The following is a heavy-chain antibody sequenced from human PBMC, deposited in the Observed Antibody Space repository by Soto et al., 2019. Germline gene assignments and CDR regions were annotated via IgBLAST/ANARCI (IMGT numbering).Heavy chain of an antibody. CDR3: VRHGYNPSHFDY. CDR1: GGTFSSYA. CDR2: IIPIFGTA. J-gene: IGHJ4*02. V-gene: IGHV1-69*01. Sequence: QVQLVQSGAEVKKPGSSVKVSCRASGGTFSSYAISWVRQAPGQGLEWMGGIIPIFGTANYAQKFQGRVTITAVESTSTAYMELSSLRSEDTAVYYCVRHGYNPSHFDYWGQGTLVTVSS. D-gene: IGHD5-12*01.